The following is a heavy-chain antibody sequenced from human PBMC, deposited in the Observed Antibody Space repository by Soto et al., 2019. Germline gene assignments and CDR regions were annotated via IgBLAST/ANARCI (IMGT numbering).Heavy chain of an antibody. CDR1: GGTFSSYA. CDR3: ARARILYSNSRLKKGPFDY. Sequence: QVQLVQSGAEVKKPGSSVKVSCKASGGTFSSYAISWVRQAPGQGLEWMGGIIPIFGTANDAQKFQGRVTITADESTSPANLKLSSLRTEDTAVNYCARARILYSNSRLKKGPFDYWGQGTLVTDSS. V-gene: IGHV1-69*01. D-gene: IGHD6-6*01. J-gene: IGHJ4*02. CDR2: IIPIFGTA.